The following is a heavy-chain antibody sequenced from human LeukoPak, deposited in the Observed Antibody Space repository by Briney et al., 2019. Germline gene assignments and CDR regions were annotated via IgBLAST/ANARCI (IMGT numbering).Heavy chain of an antibody. CDR2: IFYTGNT. CDR3: ARYDSVLYSEIDY. Sequence: SETLSLTCTVSGGSISSSSYYWVWIRQPPGMELEWIGTIFYTGNTYYNPSLKSRFTISVDTSKNQFSLKLHSVTAADTAVYYCARYDSVLYSEIDYWGQGILVTVSS. D-gene: IGHD3-10*01. V-gene: IGHV4-39*01. CDR1: GGSISSSSYY. J-gene: IGHJ4*02.